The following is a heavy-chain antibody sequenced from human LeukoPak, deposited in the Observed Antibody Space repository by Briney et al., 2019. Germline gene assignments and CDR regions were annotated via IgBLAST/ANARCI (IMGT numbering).Heavy chain of an antibody. Sequence: PGGSLRLSCAASGFTFSSYAVSWVRQAPGKGLEWVSAISGSGGSTYYADSVKGRFTISRDNSKNTLYLQMNSLRAEDTAVYYCAIRVPDDILTGYAGYWGQGTLVTVSS. D-gene: IGHD3-9*01. CDR1: GFTFSSYA. CDR3: AIRVPDDILTGYAGY. V-gene: IGHV3-23*01. CDR2: ISGSGGST. J-gene: IGHJ4*02.